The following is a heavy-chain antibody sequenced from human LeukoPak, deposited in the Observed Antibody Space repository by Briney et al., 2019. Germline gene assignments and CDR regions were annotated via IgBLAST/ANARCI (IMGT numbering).Heavy chain of an antibody. J-gene: IGHJ4*02. CDR2: ISAYNGNT. D-gene: IGHD3-22*01. Sequence: ASVKVSCKASGYTFTSYGISWVRQAPGQGLEWMGWISAYNGNTNYAQKLQGRVTMTTDTSTSTAYMELRSLRSDDTAVYYCARGAVPMIVVVIEFDYWGQRTLVTVSS. CDR1: GYTFTSYG. V-gene: IGHV1-18*01. CDR3: ARGAVPMIVVVIEFDY.